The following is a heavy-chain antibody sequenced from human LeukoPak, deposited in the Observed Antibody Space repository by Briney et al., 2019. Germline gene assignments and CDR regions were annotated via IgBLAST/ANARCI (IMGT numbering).Heavy chain of an antibody. V-gene: IGHV4-59*08. CDR3: ARHTLIAASSFDY. Sequence: SETLSLTCIVSGGSISRYYWSWIRQPPGKGLEWIGYIYYTWSTNYNPSLKSRVTISVTTSKNQFSLKLNSVTAADTAVYYCARHTLIAASSFDYWGQGTLVTVSS. D-gene: IGHD3-22*01. J-gene: IGHJ4*02. CDR1: GGSISRYY. CDR2: IYYTWST.